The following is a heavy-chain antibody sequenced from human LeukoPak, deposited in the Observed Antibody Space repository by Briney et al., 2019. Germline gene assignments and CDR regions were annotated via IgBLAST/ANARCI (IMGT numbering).Heavy chain of an antibody. D-gene: IGHD6-6*01. V-gene: IGHV3-11*04. CDR3: ARRAPRSPYFDN. CDR1: GFTFSDHY. Sequence: GGSLRLSCAASGFTFSDHYMSWVRQAPGKGREWVSYMSSSGGTIYYADSVKGRFTISRDNAKKSLYLQMNSLRPEDTAVYYCARRAPRSPYFDNWGQGTLVTVSS. J-gene: IGHJ4*02. CDR2: MSSSGGTI.